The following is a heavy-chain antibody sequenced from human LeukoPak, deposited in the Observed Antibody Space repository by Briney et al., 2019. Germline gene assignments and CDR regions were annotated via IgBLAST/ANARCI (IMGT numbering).Heavy chain of an antibody. Sequence: GGSLRLSCAASGFTFSSYSMNWVRQAPGKGLEWVSSISSSSSYIYYADSVNGRFTISRDNSKNTLYLQVNSLRAEDTAVYYCARDDDYYGSGYYAFDIWGQGTMVTVSS. CDR1: GFTFSSYS. J-gene: IGHJ3*02. D-gene: IGHD3-10*01. CDR3: ARDDDYYGSGYYAFDI. CDR2: ISSSSSYI. V-gene: IGHV3-21*01.